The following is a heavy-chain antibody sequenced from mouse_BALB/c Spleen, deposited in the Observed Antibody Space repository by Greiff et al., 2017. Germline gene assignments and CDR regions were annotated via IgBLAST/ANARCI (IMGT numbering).Heavy chain of an antibody. CDR3: ARGSYYGRAWFAY. CDR1: GFTFSSYT. Sequence: EVKLMESGGGLVQPGGSLKLSCAASGFTFSSYTMSWVRQTPEKRLEWVAYISNGGGSTYYPDTVKGRFTISRDNARNILYLQMSSLRSEDTAMYYCARGSYYGRAWFAYWGQGTLVTVSA. CDR2: ISNGGGST. D-gene: IGHD2-10*01. V-gene: IGHV5-12-2*01. J-gene: IGHJ3*01.